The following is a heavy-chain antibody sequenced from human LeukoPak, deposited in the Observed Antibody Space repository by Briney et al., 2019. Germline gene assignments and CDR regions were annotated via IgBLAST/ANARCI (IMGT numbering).Heavy chain of an antibody. CDR1: GASISSGGYY. Sequence: SETLSLTCPVSGASISSGGYYSSWIRQHPGKGLEWIGYIDHSGSTYHNLSLQSRVTLSGDTSKTQFSLKLSSVPAADTAVYYRARVWMGSYSYMDVWGKGTTVTVSS. V-gene: IGHV4-31*02. CDR3: ARVWMGSYSYMDV. D-gene: IGHD2-2*03. J-gene: IGHJ6*03. CDR2: IDHSGST.